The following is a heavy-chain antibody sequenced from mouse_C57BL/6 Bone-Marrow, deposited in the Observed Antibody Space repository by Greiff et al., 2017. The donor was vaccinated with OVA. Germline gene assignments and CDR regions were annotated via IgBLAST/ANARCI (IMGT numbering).Heavy chain of an antibody. Sequence: QFKQQQPGTELVKPGASVKLSCKASGYTFTSYWMHWVKQRPGQGLEWIGNINPSNGGTNYNEKFKSKATLTVDKSSSTAYMQLSSLTSEDSAVYYCARGTTVVAGDYWGQGTTLTVSS. D-gene: IGHD1-1*01. J-gene: IGHJ2*01. CDR3: ARGTTVVAGDY. V-gene: IGHV1-53*01. CDR1: GYTFTSYW. CDR2: INPSNGGT.